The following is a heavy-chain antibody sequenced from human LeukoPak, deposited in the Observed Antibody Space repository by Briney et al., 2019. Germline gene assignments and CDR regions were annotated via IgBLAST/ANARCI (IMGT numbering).Heavy chain of an antibody. V-gene: IGHV1-46*01. D-gene: IGHD6-13*01. J-gene: IGHJ5*02. CDR2: INPSGGST. CDR1: GYTFTSYY. CDR3: AGRLAERLSADGSSWYWFDP. Sequence: ASVKVSCKASGYTFTSYYMHWVRQAPGQGLEWMGIINPSGGSTSYAQKFQGRVTMTRDTSTSTVYMELSSLRSEDTAVYYCAGRLAERLSADGSSWYWFDPWGQGTLVTVSS.